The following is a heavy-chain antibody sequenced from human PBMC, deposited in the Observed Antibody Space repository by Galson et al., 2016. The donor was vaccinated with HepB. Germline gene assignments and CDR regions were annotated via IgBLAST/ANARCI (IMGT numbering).Heavy chain of an antibody. CDR3: ARHLGDGENLYYLDV. V-gene: IGHV5-51*01. CDR2: MYPGDSDT. CDR1: GYNFANTW. J-gene: IGHJ4*02. D-gene: IGHD2-21*01. Sequence: QSGAEVKKPGESLKISCKGSGYNFANTWIGWVRQMPGKGLEYMGIMYPGDSDTRYSPSSQGQVTISADKSISTAYLQWSSLKASDTAMYYCARHLGDGENLYYLDVGSQGTLVTVSS.